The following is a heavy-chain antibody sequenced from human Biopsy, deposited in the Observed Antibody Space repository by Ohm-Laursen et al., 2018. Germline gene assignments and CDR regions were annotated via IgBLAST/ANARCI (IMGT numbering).Heavy chain of an antibody. J-gene: IGHJ6*02. V-gene: IGHV1-2*02. CDR1: GYTFAGYY. D-gene: IGHD2-15*01. CDR3: ARVPAYPSIDGYYGLDL. CDR2: INPNSGNA. Sequence: ASVKVSCKASGYTFAGYYLHWVRQAPGRGLEWMGWINPNSGNANYAQSFQGRLTVTRDTSITTAYMELTSLTSDDTAIYYCARVPAYPSIDGYYGLDLWGQGTTVIVSS.